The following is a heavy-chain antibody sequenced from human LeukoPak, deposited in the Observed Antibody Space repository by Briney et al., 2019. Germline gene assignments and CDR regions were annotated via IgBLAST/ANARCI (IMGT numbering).Heavy chain of an antibody. CDR2: ISGSGGST. CDR1: GFTFSSYA. CDR3: AKEGGSYAAYFLGAFDI. D-gene: IGHD1-26*01. J-gene: IGHJ3*02. Sequence: AGGSLRLSCAASGFTFSSYAMSWVRQAPGKGLEWVSAISGSGGSTYYADSVKGRFTISRDNSKNTLYLQMNSLRAEDTAVYYCAKEGGSYAAYFLGAFDIWGQGTMVTVSS. V-gene: IGHV3-23*01.